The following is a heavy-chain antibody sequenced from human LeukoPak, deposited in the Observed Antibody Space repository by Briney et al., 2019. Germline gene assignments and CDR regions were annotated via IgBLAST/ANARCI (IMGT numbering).Heavy chain of an antibody. D-gene: IGHD5-18*01. J-gene: IGHJ4*02. V-gene: IGHV3-30*04. CDR2: SSFDESNK. CDR3: AKERGRYSYGLAFDY. CDR1: GFDFNRYA. Sequence: GSLRLSCAASGFDFNRYAMYWVRQAPGKGLEWVAISSFDESNKYYRDSVKGRFTISKDNSKDTLYLQMNSLRAEDTAVYYCAKERGRYSYGLAFDYWGQGTLVTVSS.